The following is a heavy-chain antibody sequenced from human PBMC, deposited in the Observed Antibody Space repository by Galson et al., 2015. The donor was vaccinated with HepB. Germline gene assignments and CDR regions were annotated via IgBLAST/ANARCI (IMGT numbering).Heavy chain of an antibody. D-gene: IGHD3-22*01. V-gene: IGHV1-18*04. Sequence: SVKVSCKASGYTFTSYGISWVRQAPGQGLEWMGWISAYNGNTNYAQKLQGRVTMTTDTSTSTAYMALRSLRSDDTAVYYCARDLMIAQEFDYWGQGTLVTVSS. CDR3: ARDLMIAQEFDY. J-gene: IGHJ4*02. CDR1: GYTFTSYG. CDR2: ISAYNGNT.